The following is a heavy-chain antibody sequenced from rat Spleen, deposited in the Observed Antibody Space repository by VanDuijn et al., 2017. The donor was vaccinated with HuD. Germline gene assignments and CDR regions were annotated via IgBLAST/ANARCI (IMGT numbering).Heavy chain of an antibody. CDR3: ARRDFDYVMDA. Sequence: EVQLVESGGGLVQPGRSLKLSCAASGFTFSDYYMAWVRQAPKKGLEWVASISYEGSSNYYGDSVEGRFTISRDNAKSTLYLRMNSLRSEDTATYSCARRDFDYVMDAWGQGVMVTVSS. V-gene: IGHV5-22*01. J-gene: IGHJ4*01. CDR1: GFTFSDYY. CDR2: ISYEGSSN.